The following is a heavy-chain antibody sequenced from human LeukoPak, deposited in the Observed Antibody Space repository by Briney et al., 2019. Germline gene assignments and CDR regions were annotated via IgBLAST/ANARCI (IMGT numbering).Heavy chain of an antibody. J-gene: IGHJ5*02. CDR2: INPSGGST. Sequence: ASVKVSCKASGYTFTSYYMHWVRQAPGQGLEWMGIINPSGGSTSYAQKFQGRITMTRDTSTSTVYMELSSLRSEDTAVYYCARSPVLWAVAAEGWFDPWGQGTLVTVSS. V-gene: IGHV1-46*01. CDR3: ARSPVLWAVAAEGWFDP. CDR1: GYTFTSYY. D-gene: IGHD6-13*01.